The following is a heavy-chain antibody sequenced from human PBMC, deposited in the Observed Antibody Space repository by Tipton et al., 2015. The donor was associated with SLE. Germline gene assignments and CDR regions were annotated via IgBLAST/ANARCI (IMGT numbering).Heavy chain of an antibody. J-gene: IGHJ3*02. CDR2: IRYDGSNK. D-gene: IGHD6-6*01. Sequence: SLRLSCAASGFTFSSYSMHWVRQAPGKGLEWVAFIRYDGSNKYYADSVKGRFTISRDNSKNTLYLQMNSLRAEDTAVYYCARPARYSSSSDAFDIWGQGAMVTVSS. CDR3: ARPARYSSSSDAFDI. V-gene: IGHV3-30*02. CDR1: GFTFSSYS.